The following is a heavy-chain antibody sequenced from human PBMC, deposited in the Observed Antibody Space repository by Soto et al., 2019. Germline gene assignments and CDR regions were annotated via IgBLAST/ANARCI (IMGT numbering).Heavy chain of an antibody. CDR1: GYNFANYC. V-gene: IGHV5-51*01. D-gene: IGHD1-26*01. J-gene: IGHJ3*01. Sequence: PGESLKISCKGSGYNFANYCIGWVRQIPGKGLEWMAIIFPANFDAKYSPSFQDQVTISVDKSINTAYLQWNSLKASDTAIYYCVSPAGATTFDDFDVWGQGTVVTVSS. CDR2: IFPANFDA. CDR3: VSPAGATTFDDFDV.